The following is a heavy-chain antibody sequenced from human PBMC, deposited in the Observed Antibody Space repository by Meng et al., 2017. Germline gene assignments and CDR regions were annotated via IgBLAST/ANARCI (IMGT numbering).Heavy chain of an antibody. CDR3: ARDRGDWTSGWFDR. CDR2: ISAYNGNT. V-gene: IGHV1-18*01. J-gene: IGHJ5*02. D-gene: IGHD2-21*02. CDR1: GYTFTSYG. Sequence: VWLGHSGVEVNKPGALVKVSCKSSGYTFTSYGISWVRQAPGQGLEWMGWISAYNGNTNYAQKLQGRVTMTTDTSTSTAYMELRSLRSDDTAVYYCARDRGDWTSGWFDRWGQGTLVTVSS.